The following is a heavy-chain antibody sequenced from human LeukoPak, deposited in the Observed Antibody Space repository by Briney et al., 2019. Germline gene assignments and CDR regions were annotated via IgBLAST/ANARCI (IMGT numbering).Heavy chain of an antibody. J-gene: IGHJ6*02. CDR1: GFTFSSYA. Sequence: PGGSLRLSCAASGFTFSSYAMSWVRQAPGKGLEWVSGISWNSGSIGYADSVKGRFTISRDNAKNSLYLQMNSLRAEDTALYYCAKEGWVSSWYGSPYYYYGMDVWGQGTTVTVSS. V-gene: IGHV3-9*01. CDR2: ISWNSGSI. D-gene: IGHD6-13*01. CDR3: AKEGWVSSWYGSPYYYYGMDV.